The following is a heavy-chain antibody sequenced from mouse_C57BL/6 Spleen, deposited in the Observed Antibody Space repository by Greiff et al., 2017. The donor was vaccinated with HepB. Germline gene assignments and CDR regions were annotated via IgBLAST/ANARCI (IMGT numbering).Heavy chain of an antibody. J-gene: IGHJ1*03. CDR3: ARYDGGSSPLYFDV. CDR2: IDPSDSET. CDR1: GYTFTSYW. V-gene: IGHV1-52*01. D-gene: IGHD1-1*01. Sequence: VQLQQPGAELVRPGSSVKLSCKASGYTFTSYWMHWVKQRPIQGLEWIGNIDPSDSETHYNQKFKDKATLTVDKSSSTAYMQLSSLTSEDSAVYYCARYDGGSSPLYFDVWGTGTTVTVSS.